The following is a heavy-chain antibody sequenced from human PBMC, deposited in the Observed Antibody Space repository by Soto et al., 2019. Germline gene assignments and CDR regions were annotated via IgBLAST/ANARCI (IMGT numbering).Heavy chain of an antibody. J-gene: IGHJ4*02. Sequence: QVLLVDSGGGVVQPGRSLRLSCAASGFTFSSYAMNWVRQAPGKGLEWVALLSHDGINKYYADSVRGRFTISRDSSTNKLYLQMNSLRAADTAVYYCGRCTSTSCHLGSDHWGQGTLVNVSS. CDR1: GFTFSSYA. D-gene: IGHD2-2*01. V-gene: IGHV3-30-3*01. CDR2: LSHDGINK. CDR3: GRCTSTSCHLGSDH.